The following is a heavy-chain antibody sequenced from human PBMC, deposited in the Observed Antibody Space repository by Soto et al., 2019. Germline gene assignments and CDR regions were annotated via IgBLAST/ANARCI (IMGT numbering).Heavy chain of an antibody. CDR1: GFTFDDYA. CDR2: ISWDSGSI. Sequence: EVQLVESGGGLVQPGRSLRLSCAASGFTFDDYAMHWVRQAPGKGLEWVSGISWDSGSIGYADSVKGRFTISRDNAKNSLYLQMNSLRAEDTALYYCAKDASTRWYYDCWSGYLRPNWFDPWGQGTLVTVSS. J-gene: IGHJ5*02. CDR3: AKDASTRWYYDCWSGYLRPNWFDP. D-gene: IGHD3-3*01. V-gene: IGHV3-9*01.